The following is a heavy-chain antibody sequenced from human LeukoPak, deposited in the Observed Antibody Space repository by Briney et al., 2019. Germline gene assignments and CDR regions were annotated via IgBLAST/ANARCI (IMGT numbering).Heavy chain of an antibody. CDR2: ISSSSSYI. CDR3: ARVAYCSSTSCYRGDGAFDI. D-gene: IGHD2-2*02. J-gene: IGHJ3*02. Sequence: GGSLRLSCAASGFTFSSYSMNWVRQAPGKGLEWVSSISSSSSYIYYADSVKGRFTISRDNAKNSLYLQMNSLRAEDTAVYYCARVAYCSSTSCYRGDGAFDIWGQGTMVTVFS. V-gene: IGHV3-21*01. CDR1: GFTFSSYS.